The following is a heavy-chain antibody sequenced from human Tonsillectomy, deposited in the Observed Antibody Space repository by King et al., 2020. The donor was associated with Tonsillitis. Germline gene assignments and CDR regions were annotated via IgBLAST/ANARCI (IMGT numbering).Heavy chain of an antibody. J-gene: IGHJ4*02. CDR2: IYPGDSDT. D-gene: IGHD3-22*01. CDR1: GYSFTNYW. Sequence: VQLVESGAEVKKPGESLKISCKGSGYSFTNYWIAWVRQMPGKGLEWMGVIYPGDSDTRYSPSFQGQVTISAGKSINTAYLQWSSLKSSDTAMYYCARLPTRSNSSGYYYYFDYWGQGTLVTVSS. V-gene: IGHV5-51*01. CDR3: ARLPTRSNSSGYYYYFDY.